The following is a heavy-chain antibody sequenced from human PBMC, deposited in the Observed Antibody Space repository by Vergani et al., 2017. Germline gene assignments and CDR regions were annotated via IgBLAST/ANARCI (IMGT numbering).Heavy chain of an antibody. J-gene: IGHJ5*02. D-gene: IGHD4-11*01. CDR1: GYTLTSYD. CDR2: MNPNSGNT. Sequence: QVPLVQSGAEVKKPGASVKVSCKASGYTLTSYDINWVRQATGQGLEWMGWMNPNSGNTGYAQKFQRRITMTRDTSMRPAYMDLSSIRSDDTAVYYCARVRTRERTTDDYRFDPWGQGTLVTVSS. CDR3: ARVRTRERTTDDYRFDP. V-gene: IGHV1-8*01.